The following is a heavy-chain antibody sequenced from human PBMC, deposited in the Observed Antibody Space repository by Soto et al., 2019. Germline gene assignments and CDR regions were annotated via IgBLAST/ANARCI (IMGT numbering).Heavy chain of an antibody. J-gene: IGHJ3*02. Sequence: TLSLTCTVSCGSISSYYWSWIRQPAGKGLEWIGRIYTSGSTNYNPSLKSRVTMSVDTSKNQFSLKLSSVTAADTAVYYCARVSIAAAGTAPFDIWGQGTMVTVSS. D-gene: IGHD6-13*01. CDR2: IYTSGST. CDR3: ARVSIAAAGTAPFDI. CDR1: CGSISSYY. V-gene: IGHV4-4*07.